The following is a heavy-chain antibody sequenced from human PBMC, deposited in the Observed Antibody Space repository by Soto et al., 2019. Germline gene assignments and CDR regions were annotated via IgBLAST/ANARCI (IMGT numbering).Heavy chain of an antibody. Sequence: DVRLLESGGGLVQPGGSLRLSCAASGFTFSSYSMSWVRQAPGNGLEWVSTIGTSASTYYGDSVRGRFTISRDNSRNTLYLQMNSLRAEDTAVYYCADLSRYCTSSNCDWGQGTLVTVSS. CDR1: GFTFSSYS. D-gene: IGHD2-2*01. J-gene: IGHJ4*02. CDR2: IGTSAST. CDR3: ADLSRYCTSSNCD. V-gene: IGHV3-23*01.